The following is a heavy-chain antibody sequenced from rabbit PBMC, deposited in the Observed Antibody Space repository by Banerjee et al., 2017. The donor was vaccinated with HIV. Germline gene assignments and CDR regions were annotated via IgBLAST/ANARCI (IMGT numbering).Heavy chain of an antibody. CDR2: IYNGDGST. CDR3: ARGANYAMDL. V-gene: IGHV1S45*01. J-gene: IGHJ3*01. CDR1: GFDFSDKYA. Sequence: QQQLVESGGGLVKPGASLTLTCKASGFDFSDKYAMCWVRQAPGKGLEWIARIYNGDGSTYYANWAKGRVTISKTSSTTVTLQMTSLTAADTATYFCARGANYAMDLWGQGTLVTVS. D-gene: IGHD4-2*01.